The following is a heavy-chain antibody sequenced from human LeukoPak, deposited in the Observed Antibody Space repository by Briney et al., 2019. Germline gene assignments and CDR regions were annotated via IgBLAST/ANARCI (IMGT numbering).Heavy chain of an antibody. J-gene: IGHJ3*02. CDR3: ARAYSSSSGRDAFDS. V-gene: IGHV3-48*02. D-gene: IGHD6-6*01. CDR1: GFNFNSYN. CDR2: ISSSSSTL. Sequence: GGSLRLSCAASGFNFNSYNMNWVRQAPGKGLEWVSCISSSSSTLSSADSVTGRFSISRASAESSMFLQLHRLRDEDTPVYYCARAYSSSSGRDAFDSWGLGTLVTVSS.